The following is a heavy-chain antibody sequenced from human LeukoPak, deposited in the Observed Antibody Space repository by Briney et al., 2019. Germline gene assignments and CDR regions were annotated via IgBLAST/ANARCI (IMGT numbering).Heavy chain of an antibody. D-gene: IGHD2-2*01. J-gene: IGHJ4*02. V-gene: IGHV3-21*04. CDR2: ITRSSSYI. Sequence: GGSLRLSCAASGFTFSSYNMNWVRQAPGKGLEWVSSITRSSSYIHYADSVKGRFTISRDNAKNSLYLQMNSLRAEDTAVYYCARVPYCSSTSCYAIFDYWGQGTPVTVPS. CDR1: GFTFSSYN. CDR3: ARVPYCSSTSCYAIFDY.